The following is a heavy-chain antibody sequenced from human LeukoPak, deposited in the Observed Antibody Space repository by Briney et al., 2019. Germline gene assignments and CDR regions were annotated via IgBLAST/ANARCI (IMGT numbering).Heavy chain of an antibody. CDR2: INHSGNT. Sequence: SETLSLTCAVYGGSFSDYYWSWIRQPPGKGLAWIGEINHSGNTNYNPSLKSRVIIAVDTSKNQFSLKLSSVTAADTAVYYCARIAGGGNFQYWGQGTLVTVSS. CDR1: GGSFSDYY. D-gene: IGHD2-21*01. J-gene: IGHJ1*01. V-gene: IGHV4-34*01. CDR3: ARIAGGGNFQY.